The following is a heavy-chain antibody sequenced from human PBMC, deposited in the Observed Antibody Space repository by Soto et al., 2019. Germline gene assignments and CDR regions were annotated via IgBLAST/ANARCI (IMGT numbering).Heavy chain of an antibody. CDR1: GYTFTSYA. J-gene: IGHJ4*02. V-gene: IGHV1-3*01. CDR3: ARDMVRGVPKH. CDR2: INAGNGNT. Sequence: ASVKVSCKASGYTFTSYAMHWVRQAPGQRLEWMGWINAGNGNTKYSQKFQGRVTMTRNTSISTAYMELSSLRSEDTAVYFCARDMVRGVPKHWGQGTLVTVSS. D-gene: IGHD3-10*01.